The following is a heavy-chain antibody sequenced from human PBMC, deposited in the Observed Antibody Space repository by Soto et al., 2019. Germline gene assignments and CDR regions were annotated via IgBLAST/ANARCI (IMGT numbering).Heavy chain of an antibody. D-gene: IGHD3-10*01. V-gene: IGHV4-39*01. Sequence: QLQLQESGPGLVKPSETLSLTCSVSGVSISSSSYYWGWIRQPPGKGLEWIGSIYYSGTTFHNPSLKSRVSISVDTYKNHFSLNLTSVTAADTAVYYCARQGTRRRPIITIVAASTFDIWGQGTTVTVSS. CDR2: IYYSGTT. CDR1: GVSISSSSYY. CDR3: ARQGTRRRPIITIVAASTFDI. J-gene: IGHJ3*02.